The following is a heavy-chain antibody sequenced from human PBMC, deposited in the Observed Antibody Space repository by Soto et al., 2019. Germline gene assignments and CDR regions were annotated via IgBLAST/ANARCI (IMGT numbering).Heavy chain of an antibody. V-gene: IGHV1-46*01. CDR3: ARGHYDILTGPRPDFDY. D-gene: IGHD3-9*01. J-gene: IGHJ4*02. CDR1: GYTFTSYY. CDR2: INPSGGST. Sequence: ASVKVSCKASGYTFTSYYMHWVRQAPGQGLEWMGIINPSGGSTSYAQKFQGRVTMTRDTSTSTVYMKLSSLRSEDTAVYYGARGHYDILTGPRPDFDYWGQGTLVTVSS.